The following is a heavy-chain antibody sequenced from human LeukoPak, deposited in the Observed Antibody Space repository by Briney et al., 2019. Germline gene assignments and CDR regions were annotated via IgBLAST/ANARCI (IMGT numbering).Heavy chain of an antibody. V-gene: IGHV3-23*01. D-gene: IGHD2-2*02. CDR2: ISGSGAST. CDR3: AKGSRGYTNYYFDY. CDR1: GFIFSGYA. Sequence: PGGSLRLSCASSGFIFSGYAMIWVRQAPGKGLEWVSTISGSGASTFYADSVRGRFITSKDSPSNIVYLQMNSLRAEDTAVYYCAKGSRGYTNYYFDYWGQGTLVTVSS. J-gene: IGHJ4*02.